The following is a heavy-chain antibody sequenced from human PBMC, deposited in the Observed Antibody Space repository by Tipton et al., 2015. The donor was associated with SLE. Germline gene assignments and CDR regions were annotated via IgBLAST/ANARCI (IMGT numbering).Heavy chain of an antibody. CDR1: GGSFSGYY. Sequence: TLSLTCAVYGGSFSGYYWSWIRQSPGKGLEWIGEINYSGSTNYNPSRKSRVTISVDTSKNQFSLKLSSVTAADTAVYYCARRRYSSGWYTYWGQGTLVTVSS. CDR3: ARRRYSSGWYTY. J-gene: IGHJ4*02. V-gene: IGHV4-34*01. D-gene: IGHD6-19*01. CDR2: INYSGST.